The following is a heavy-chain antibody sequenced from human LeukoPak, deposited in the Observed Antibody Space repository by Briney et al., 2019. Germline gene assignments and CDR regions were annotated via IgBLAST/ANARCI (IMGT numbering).Heavy chain of an antibody. CDR3: ARGVVSSSSGGLVDY. CDR2: INHSGST. Sequence: SSETLSLTCAVYGGSFSGYYWSWIRQPPGKGLEWIGEINHSGSTNYNPSLKSRVTISVDTSKNQFSLKLSSVTAADTAVYYCARGVVSSSSGGLVDYWGQGTLVTVSS. J-gene: IGHJ4*02. V-gene: IGHV4-34*01. D-gene: IGHD6-6*01. CDR1: GGSFSGYY.